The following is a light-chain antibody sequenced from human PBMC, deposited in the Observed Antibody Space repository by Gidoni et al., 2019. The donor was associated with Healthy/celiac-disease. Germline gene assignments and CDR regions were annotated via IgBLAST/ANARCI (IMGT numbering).Light chain of an antibody. Sequence: EIVLTQSPGTLSLSPGERATLSCRASQSVSSSYLAWYQQKPGQAHRLLIYGASSRATGITDRFSGSGSGREFTRTISRREPEDFAVDYCQQYGSSPPITFGQGTRLEIK. V-gene: IGKV3-20*01. J-gene: IGKJ5*01. CDR2: GAS. CDR1: QSVSSSY. CDR3: QQYGSSPPIT.